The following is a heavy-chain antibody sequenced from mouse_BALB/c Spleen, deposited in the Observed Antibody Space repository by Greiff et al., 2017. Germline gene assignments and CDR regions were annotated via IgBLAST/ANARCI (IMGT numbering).Heavy chain of an antibody. D-gene: IGHD1-1*01. J-gene: IGHJ3*01. CDR1: GYTFTSYW. V-gene: IGHV1-69*02. CDR2: IYPSDSYT. CDR3: AGEGNYCGSAIFAY. Sequence: VQLQQPGAELVRPGASVKLSCKASGYTFTSYWINWVKQRPGQGLEWIGNIYPSDSYTNYNQKFKDKATLTVDKSSSTAYLQLSSPTSGDSAVEYCAGEGNYCGSAIFAYWGQGTLVTVSA.